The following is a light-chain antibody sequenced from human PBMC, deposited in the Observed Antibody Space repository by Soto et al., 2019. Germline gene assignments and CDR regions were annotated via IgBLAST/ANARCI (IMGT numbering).Light chain of an antibody. J-gene: IGKJ4*01. Sequence: EIVMTQSPATLSVSPGDRATLSCRASQSVTSNLAWYQQKPGQAPRLLIYGASTRATGIPARFSGSGSGTDFTLTISSLQPEDFATYYCQQLNSYPQTFGGGTKVDI. CDR2: GAS. CDR1: QSVTSN. CDR3: QQLNSYPQT. V-gene: IGKV3-15*01.